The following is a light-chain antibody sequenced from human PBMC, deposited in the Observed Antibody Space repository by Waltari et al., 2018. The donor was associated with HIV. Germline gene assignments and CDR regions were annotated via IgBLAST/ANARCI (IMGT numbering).Light chain of an antibody. V-gene: IGLV2-23*02. J-gene: IGLJ2*01. CDR1: ICDYGNYYL. Sequence: QSALSHPSSVSGSPRQSISLSCSLSICDYGNYYLVSRSQQYTKAPKLLIYEVTKRPSGVSSRFSGSKSGNTASLTISDLQSEDEANYYCCSYGSSATFVVFGGGTRVTV. CDR2: EVT. CDR3: CSYGSSATFVV.